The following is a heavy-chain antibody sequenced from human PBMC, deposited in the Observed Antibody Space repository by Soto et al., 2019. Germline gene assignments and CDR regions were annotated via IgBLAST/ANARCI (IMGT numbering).Heavy chain of an antibody. CDR3: ARLTSILYGMDV. CDR2: ISGSSVSI. Sequence: RLSNGAAGVNCVNYSMNWVRQDPGKGLEWVSYISGSSVSIYYADSVKGRFTVSRDNAQNSLFLEMNSLRDEDTAVYYCARLTSILYGMDVWGLATTVTVSS. J-gene: IGHJ6*02. CDR1: GVNCVNYS. V-gene: IGHV3-48*02.